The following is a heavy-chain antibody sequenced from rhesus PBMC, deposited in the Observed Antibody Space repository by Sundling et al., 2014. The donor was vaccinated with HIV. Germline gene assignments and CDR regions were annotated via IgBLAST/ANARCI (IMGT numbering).Heavy chain of an antibody. Sequence: EVQLVESGGGLVQPGGSLKLSCVASGFTFSTYGMNWVRRAPGKGLEWVSSINSDGGSTFYADSVKGRFAISRDNSKNTLSLQMNSLRPEDTAVYYCAKGTLTGTTVDWGQGVLVTVSS. J-gene: IGHJ4*01. CDR1: GFTFSTYG. CDR2: INSDGGST. V-gene: IGHV3S42*01. D-gene: IGHD1-26*01. CDR3: AKGTLTGTTVD.